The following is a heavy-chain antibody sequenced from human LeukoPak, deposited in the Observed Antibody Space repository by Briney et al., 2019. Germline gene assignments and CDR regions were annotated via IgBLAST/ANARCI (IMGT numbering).Heavy chain of an antibody. J-gene: IGHJ4*01. Sequence: LETLSLTCTVSGDSISSYSYYWAWIRQPPGKGLEWIGSILFRGATYYNPSLKPRIIMSVDTSQNHFSLKLTSVTAADTAVYFCARESGDTRTVNSFDFWGRGTLITVSS. D-gene: IGHD2-21*01. V-gene: IGHV4-39*07. CDR2: ILFRGAT. CDR3: ARESGDTRTVNSFDF. CDR1: GDSISSYSYY.